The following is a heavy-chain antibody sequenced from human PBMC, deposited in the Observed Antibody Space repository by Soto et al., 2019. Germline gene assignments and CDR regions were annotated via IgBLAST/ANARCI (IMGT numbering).Heavy chain of an antibody. CDR1: GGSISSGDYY. J-gene: IGHJ5*02. V-gene: IGHV4-30-4*01. CDR2: IYYSGST. CDR3: ARDRREYSSSSRGNWFDP. Sequence: SETLSLTCTVSGGSISSGDYYWSWIRQPPGKGLEWIGYIYYSGSTYYNPSLKSRVTISVDTSKNQFSLKLSSVTAADTAVYYCARDRREYSSSSRGNWFDPWGQGTLVTVST. D-gene: IGHD6-6*01.